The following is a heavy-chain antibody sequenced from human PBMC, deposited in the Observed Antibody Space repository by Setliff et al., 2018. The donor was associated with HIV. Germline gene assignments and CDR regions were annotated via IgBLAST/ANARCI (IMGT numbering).Heavy chain of an antibody. V-gene: IGHV4-39*07. CDR3: ARAQDAFDI. J-gene: IGHJ3*02. CDR2: IYYSGST. Sequence: SETLSLTCTVSGGSISSSSYYWGWIRQPPGKGLEWIGSIYYSGSTYYNPSLKSRVTISVDTSKNQFSLKLGSVTAADTAVYYCARAQDAFDIWGQGTMVTVSS. CDR1: GGSISSSSYY.